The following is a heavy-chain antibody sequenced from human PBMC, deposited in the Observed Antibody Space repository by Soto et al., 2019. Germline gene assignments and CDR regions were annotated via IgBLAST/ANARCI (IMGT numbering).Heavy chain of an antibody. V-gene: IGHV3-23*01. CDR1: GFTFSSYA. Sequence: EVQLLESGGGLVQPGGSLRLSCAASGFTFSSYAMSWVRQAPGKGLEWVSAISGSGGSTYYADSVKGWFTISRDNSKNTLYLQMNSLRAAATAVYDCARQDYYDNIAPAYWGQGTLVTVSS. CDR2: ISGSGGST. D-gene: IGHD3-22*01. CDR3: ARQDYYDNIAPAY. J-gene: IGHJ4*02.